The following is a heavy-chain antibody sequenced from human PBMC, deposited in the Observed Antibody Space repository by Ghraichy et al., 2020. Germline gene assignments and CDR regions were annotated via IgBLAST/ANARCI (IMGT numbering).Heavy chain of an antibody. Sequence: GGSLRLSCGASGFTFSSHDMSWVRQAPGKGLEWVSAFSGSTEGTTYADSVKGRFTISRDTSKNTLSLQMYGLRVEDTAVYYCAKVQPGTWYFDLWGRGTLVTVSS. V-gene: IGHV3-23*01. CDR3: AKVQPGTWYFDL. CDR2: FSGSTEGT. D-gene: IGHD6-13*01. CDR1: GFTFSSHD. J-gene: IGHJ2*01.